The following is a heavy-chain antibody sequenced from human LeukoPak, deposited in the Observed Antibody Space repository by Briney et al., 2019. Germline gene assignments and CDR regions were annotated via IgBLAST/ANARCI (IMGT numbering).Heavy chain of an antibody. CDR1: GFTFSSYA. CDR3: AIVGDVGPFDY. D-gene: IGHD1-26*01. J-gene: IGHJ4*02. CDR2: MSSNGGTT. V-gene: IGHV3-64*01. Sequence: GGSLRLSCAASGFTFSSYAMHWVRQAPGKGLEYVSAMSSNGGTTDYANSVKGRFTISRDNSKNTLYLQMGSLRAEDMAVYYCAIVGDVGPFDYWGQGTLVTVSS.